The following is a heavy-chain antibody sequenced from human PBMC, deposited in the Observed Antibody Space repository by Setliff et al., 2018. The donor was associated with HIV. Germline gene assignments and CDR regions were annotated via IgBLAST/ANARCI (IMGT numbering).Heavy chain of an antibody. CDR3: AKEGGYCSGTTCFGFDY. CDR1: SYSISSVHS. CDR2: MHHSGNT. V-gene: IGHV4-38-2*02. Sequence: LSLTCDVSSYSISSVHSWGWIRQPPGKGLEWIGTMHHSGNTHCKPSLKGRVTVSLDTSKKQLALKLRSVTAADTAVYCCAKEGGYCSGTTCFGFDYWGQGTLVTVSS. D-gene: IGHD2-2*01. J-gene: IGHJ4*02.